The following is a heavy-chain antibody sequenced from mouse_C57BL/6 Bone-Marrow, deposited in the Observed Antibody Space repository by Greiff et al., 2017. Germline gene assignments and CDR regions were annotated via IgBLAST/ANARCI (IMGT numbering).Heavy chain of an antibody. Sequence: EVQRVESGGGLVQPKGSLKLSCAASGFSFNTYAMNWVRQAPGKGLEWVARIRSKSNNYATYYADSVKDRFTISRDDSESMLYLQMNNLKTEDTAMYYCVSYFYAMDDWGKGTSVTVSS. CDR3: VSYFYAMDD. J-gene: IGHJ4*01. CDR1: GFSFNTYA. V-gene: IGHV10-1*01. CDR2: IRSKSNNYAT. D-gene: IGHD2-1*01.